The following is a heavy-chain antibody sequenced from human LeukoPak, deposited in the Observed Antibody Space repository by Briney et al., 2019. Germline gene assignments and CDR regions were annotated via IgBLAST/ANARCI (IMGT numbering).Heavy chain of an antibody. CDR2: INHSGST. Sequence: PSETLSLTCAVYGGSFSGYYWSWTRQPPGKGLEWIGEINHSGSTNYNPSLKSRVTISVDTSKNQFSLKLSSVTAADTAVYYCARGGSSSWYDETLFDYWGQGTLVTVSS. V-gene: IGHV4-34*01. J-gene: IGHJ4*02. D-gene: IGHD6-13*01. CDR3: ARGGSSSWYDETLFDY. CDR1: GGSFSGYY.